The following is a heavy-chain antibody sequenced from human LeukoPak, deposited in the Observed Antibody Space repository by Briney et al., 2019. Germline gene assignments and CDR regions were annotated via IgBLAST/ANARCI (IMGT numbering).Heavy chain of an antibody. CDR2: IYSGGST. Sequence: GGSLRLSCAASGFTFSSYAMSWVRQAPGKGLEWVSVIYSGGSTYYADSVKGRFTISRDNSKNTLYLQMNSLRAEDTAVYYCARGGSYYVYWGQGTLVTVSS. D-gene: IGHD1-26*01. CDR3: ARGGSYYVY. J-gene: IGHJ4*02. CDR1: GFTFSSYA. V-gene: IGHV3-66*01.